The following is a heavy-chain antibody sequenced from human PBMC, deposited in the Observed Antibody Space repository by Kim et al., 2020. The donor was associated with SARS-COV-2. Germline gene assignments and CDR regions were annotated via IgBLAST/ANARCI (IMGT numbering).Heavy chain of an antibody. D-gene: IGHD2-2*01. J-gene: IGHJ5*02. CDR2: IYHSGST. CDR1: GGSISSSNW. V-gene: IGHV4-4*02. Sequence: SETLSLTCAVSGGSISSSNWWSWVRQPPGKGLEWIGEIYHSGSTNYNPSLKSRVTISVDKSKNQFSLKLSSVTAADTAVYYCARDHSGIPAAAIRGDPWGQGTLVTGSS. CDR3: ARDHSGIPAAAIRGDP.